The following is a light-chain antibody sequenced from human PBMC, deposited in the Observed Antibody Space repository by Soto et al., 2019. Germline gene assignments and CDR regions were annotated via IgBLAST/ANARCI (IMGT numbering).Light chain of an antibody. CDR1: QRVSSW. Sequence: DIQMTQSPSTLSASVGDRVTITCRARQRVSSWLAWYQQKPGKAPKLLIYKPSRLESGVPSRFSGSGSGTEFTLTISSLQPDDFATYYCEHYNSLYTFGPGTKVEIK. J-gene: IGKJ2*01. CDR3: EHYNSLYT. V-gene: IGKV1-5*03. CDR2: KPS.